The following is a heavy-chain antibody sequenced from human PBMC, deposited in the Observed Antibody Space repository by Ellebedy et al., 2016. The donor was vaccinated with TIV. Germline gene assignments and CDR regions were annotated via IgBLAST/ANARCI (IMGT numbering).Heavy chain of an antibody. CDR2: VSYDGTSK. V-gene: IGHV3-30*03. D-gene: IGHD3-22*01. CDR1: GFTFRSYG. CDR3: ARDQGNYYDARGAFDY. Sequence: GESLKISXAASGFTFRSYGMHWVRQAPGKGLEWVALVSYDGTSKYYSDSVRGRFTISRDNSKNTLYLQMNSLRVDDTALYYCARDQGNYYDARGAFDYWGRGTLVTVSS. J-gene: IGHJ4*02.